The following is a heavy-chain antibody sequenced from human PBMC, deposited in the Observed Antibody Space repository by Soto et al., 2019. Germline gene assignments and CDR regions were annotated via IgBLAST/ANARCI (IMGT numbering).Heavy chain of an antibody. CDR3: ARGSDLPNGSFHL. CDR1: GYTFTRYA. CDR2: INAGTGNR. V-gene: IGHV1-3*01. D-gene: IGHD2-21*02. J-gene: IGHJ1*01. Sequence: ASVKVSRKASGYTFTRYAVHWVRQAPGQRLEWLGWINAGTGNRKYSQKFQGRVTITRDTSASTAYVELSSLRSEDTAVYYCARGSDLPNGSFHLWGQGTLVTVS.